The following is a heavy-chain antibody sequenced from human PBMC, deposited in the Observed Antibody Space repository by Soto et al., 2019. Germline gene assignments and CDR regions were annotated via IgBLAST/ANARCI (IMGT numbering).Heavy chain of an antibody. CDR1: GYTLTELS. Sequence: GASVKVSCKVSGYTLTELSMHWVRQAPGKGLEWMGGFDPEDGETIYAQKFQGRVTMTEDTSTDTAYMELSSLRSEDTAVYYCHIVATPRYAFDIWGQGTMVTVSS. D-gene: IGHD5-12*01. V-gene: IGHV1-24*01. CDR3: HIVATPRYAFDI. J-gene: IGHJ3*02. CDR2: FDPEDGET.